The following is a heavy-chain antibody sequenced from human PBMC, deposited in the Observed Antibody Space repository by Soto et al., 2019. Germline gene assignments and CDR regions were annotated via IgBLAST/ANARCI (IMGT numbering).Heavy chain of an antibody. CDR3: ARDHRYCSSTSCHHEYYYGMAV. CDR2: ISAYNGNT. D-gene: IGHD2-2*01. CDR1: GYTFTSYG. V-gene: IGHV1-18*04. J-gene: IGHJ6*02. Sequence: ASVKVSCKASGYTFTSYGISWVRQAPGQGLEWMGWISAYNGNTNYAQKLQGRVTMTTDTSTSTAYMELRSLRSDDTAVYYCARDHRYCSSTSCHHEYYYGMAVSGQRTTVTVS.